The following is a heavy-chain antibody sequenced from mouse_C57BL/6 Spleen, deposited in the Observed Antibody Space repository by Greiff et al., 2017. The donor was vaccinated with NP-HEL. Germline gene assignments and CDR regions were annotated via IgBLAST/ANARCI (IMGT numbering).Heavy chain of an antibody. J-gene: IGHJ1*03. Sequence: QVQLQQPGAELVKPGASVKMSCKASGYTFTSYWITWVKQRPGQGLEWIGDIYPGSGSTNYNEKFKSKATLTVDTSSSTAYMQLSSLTSEDSAVYYCARTGDYEGYFDGWGTGATVTVAS. V-gene: IGHV1-55*01. CDR3: ARTGDYEGYFDG. CDR2: IYPGSGST. CDR1: GYTFTSYW. D-gene: IGHD1-1*01.